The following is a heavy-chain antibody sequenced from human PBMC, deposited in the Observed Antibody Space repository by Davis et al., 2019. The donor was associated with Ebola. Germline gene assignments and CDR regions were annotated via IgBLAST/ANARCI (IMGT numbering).Heavy chain of an antibody. J-gene: IGHJ5*02. Sequence: ASAKVSCNASAYTFTSYAMHWVRQAPGQRLVWMGWINAGNGNTKYSQKFQGRVTITRDTSASTAYMELSSLRSEDTAVYYCARGESCSSTSCHNADWIDPWGQGTLVTVAS. V-gene: IGHV1-3*01. CDR2: INAGNGNT. D-gene: IGHD2-2*01. CDR3: ARGESCSSTSCHNADWIDP. CDR1: AYTFTSYA.